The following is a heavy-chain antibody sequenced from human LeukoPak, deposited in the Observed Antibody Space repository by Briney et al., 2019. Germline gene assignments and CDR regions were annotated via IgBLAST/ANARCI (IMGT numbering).Heavy chain of an antibody. CDR1: GFTFSSYA. CDR3: ARDPHIVGATNFDY. CDR2: ISYDGSNK. V-gene: IGHV3-30-3*01. J-gene: IGHJ4*02. D-gene: IGHD1-26*01. Sequence: GSLRLSCAASGFTFSSYAMHWVRQAPGKGLEWVAVISYDGSNKYYADSVKGRFTISRDNSKNTLYLQMNSLRAEDTAVYYCARDPHIVGATNFDYWGQGTLVTVSS.